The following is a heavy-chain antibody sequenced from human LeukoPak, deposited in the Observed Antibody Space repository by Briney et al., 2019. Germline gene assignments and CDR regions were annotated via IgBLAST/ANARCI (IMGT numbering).Heavy chain of an antibody. J-gene: IGHJ4*02. D-gene: IGHD6-19*01. CDR3: ARDGGSAVAGSIDY. Sequence: PGGSLRLSCVASDFTFSSFTMIWVRQAPGKALEWVSVIGTRGDGIHYADSVKGRFTISRDNSKNTLFLQMNSLRPEDTAVYYCARDGGSAVAGSIDYWGQETLVIVSS. CDR1: DFTFSSFT. V-gene: IGHV3-23*01. CDR2: IGTRGDGI.